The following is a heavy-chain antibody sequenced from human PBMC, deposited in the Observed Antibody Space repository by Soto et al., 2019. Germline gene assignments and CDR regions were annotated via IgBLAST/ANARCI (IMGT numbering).Heavy chain of an antibody. D-gene: IGHD6-6*01. CDR3: ARDKVAARPASGTFDY. J-gene: IGHJ4*02. V-gene: IGHV3-21*01. CDR2: ISSSSSYI. CDR1: GFTFSSYS. Sequence: GGSLRLSCAASGFTFSSYSMNWVRQAPGKGLEWVSSISSSSSYIYYADSVKGRFTISRDNAKNSLYLQMNSLRAEDTAVYYCARDKVAARPASGTFDYWGQGTLVTVSS.